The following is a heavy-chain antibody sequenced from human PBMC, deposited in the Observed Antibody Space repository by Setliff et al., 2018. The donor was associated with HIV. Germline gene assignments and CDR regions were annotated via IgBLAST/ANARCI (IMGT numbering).Heavy chain of an antibody. CDR3: ARDPTGGAARFDY. J-gene: IGHJ4*02. D-gene: IGHD6-6*01. V-gene: IGHV1-69*13. Sequence: GASVKVSCKASGYTFSDYYLHWVRQAPGQGLEWMGGIIPVFGPPNYAEKFQRRLTITADESTNTAYMELIGLKSEDTAVYYCARDPTGGAARFDYWGQGTLVTVSS. CDR1: GYTFSDYY. CDR2: IIPVFGPP.